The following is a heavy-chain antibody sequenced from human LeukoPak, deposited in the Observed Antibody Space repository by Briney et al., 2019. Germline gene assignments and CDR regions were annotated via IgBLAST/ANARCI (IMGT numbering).Heavy chain of an antibody. Sequence: GGSLRLSCAASGFTFSGSAIHWVRQSSGKGLEWVGHIDKKDNFYATTSAASETGRFTISRDDSKNTAYLQMNSLKTEDTALYYCTRDSGTYNWLDPWGQGTLVTVSS. J-gene: IGHJ5*02. CDR1: GFTFSGSA. V-gene: IGHV3-73*01. CDR2: IDKKDNFYAT. D-gene: IGHD1-26*01. CDR3: TRDSGTYNWLDP.